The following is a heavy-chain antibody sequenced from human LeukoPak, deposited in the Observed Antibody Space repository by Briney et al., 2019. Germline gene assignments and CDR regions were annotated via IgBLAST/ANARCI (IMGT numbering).Heavy chain of an antibody. D-gene: IGHD1-26*01. J-gene: IGHJ4*02. V-gene: IGHV4-34*01. CDR2: INHSGST. CDR3: ARSVWELLPEHRGFDY. CDR1: GGSFSGYY. Sequence: SETLSLTCAVYGGSFSGYYWSWIRQPPGKGLEWIGEINHSGSTNYNPSLKSRVTISVDTSKNQFSLKLSSVTAADTAVYYCARSVWELLPEHRGFDYWGQGTLVTVSS.